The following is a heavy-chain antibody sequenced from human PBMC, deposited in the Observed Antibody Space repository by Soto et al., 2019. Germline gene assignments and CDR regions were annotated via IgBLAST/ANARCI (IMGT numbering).Heavy chain of an antibody. CDR1: GYSFTIYW. J-gene: IGHJ6*02. CDR3: ARHYCSSTSCYPVYYYYYGMDV. D-gene: IGHD2-2*01. Sequence: GESLKISCNGSGYSFTIYWIGWVRQMPGKGLEWMGIIYPGDSDTRYSPSFQGQVTISADKSISTAYLQWSSLKASDTAMYYCARHYCSSTSCYPVYYYYYGMDVWGQGTTVTVSS. CDR2: IYPGDSDT. V-gene: IGHV5-51*01.